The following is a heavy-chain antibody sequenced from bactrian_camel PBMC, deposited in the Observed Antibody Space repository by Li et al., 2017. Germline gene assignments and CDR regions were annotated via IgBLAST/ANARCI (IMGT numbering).Heavy chain of an antibody. D-gene: IGHD6*01. Sequence: QLVESGGGSVQAGGTLRLSCAASGDTSENYCMGWFRQAAGKEREGVATIGTSGGRIYYADSVKGRFTISRDNAKNTLYLEMNTLKPEDTAMYSCAAGLGAGGSWACRLGTLAFDYWGQGTQVTVS. CDR1: GDTSENYC. J-gene: IGHJ6*01. CDR2: IGTSGGRI. CDR3: AAGLGAGGSWACRLGTLAFDY. V-gene: IGHV3S1*01.